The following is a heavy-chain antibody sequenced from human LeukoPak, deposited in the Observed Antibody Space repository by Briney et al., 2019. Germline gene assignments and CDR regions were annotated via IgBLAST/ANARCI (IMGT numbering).Heavy chain of an antibody. CDR3: ARDSADFLERIPDAFDI. V-gene: IGHV3-9*01. CDR2: INWSSGSI. D-gene: IGHD3-3*01. Sequence: GGSLRLSCAASGFTFDDYAMHWVRHAPGKGLEWVSGINWSSGSIDYADSVKGRFTISRDNAKNSLYLQMNSLRAEDTAVYYCARDSADFLERIPDAFDIWGQGTMVTVSS. CDR1: GFTFDDYA. J-gene: IGHJ3*02.